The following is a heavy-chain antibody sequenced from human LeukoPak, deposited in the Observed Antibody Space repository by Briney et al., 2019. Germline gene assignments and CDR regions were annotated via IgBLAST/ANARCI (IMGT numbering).Heavy chain of an antibody. V-gene: IGHV4-39*01. CDR3: ARWRTARTGFDY. J-gene: IGHJ4*02. CDR1: GGSISSNSYY. D-gene: IGHD3/OR15-3a*01. Sequence: SETLSLTCTVSGGSISSNSYYWGWSRQPPGKGLERIVSIYYSGSPYYNPSLKSRVTISVDTSKNQFSLKVISVTAADTAVYYCARWRTARTGFDYWGQGTLVTVSS. CDR2: IYYSGSP.